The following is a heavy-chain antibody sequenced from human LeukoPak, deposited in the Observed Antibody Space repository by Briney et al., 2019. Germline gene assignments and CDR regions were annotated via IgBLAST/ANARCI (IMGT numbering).Heavy chain of an antibody. CDR2: IIPLLGVR. V-gene: IGHV1-69*04. J-gene: IGHJ4*02. CDR3: ARESRMITFGGVTVAYYFDS. CDR1: GGTFSSYG. D-gene: IGHD3-16*01. Sequence: SVKVSCKASGGTFSSYGFNWVRQAPGPALEWMGRIIPLLGVRNHAQKFQGRVTLTADKTASTVYMELSSLRSEDTAIYYCARESRMITFGGVTVAYYFDSWGQGTLVTVSS.